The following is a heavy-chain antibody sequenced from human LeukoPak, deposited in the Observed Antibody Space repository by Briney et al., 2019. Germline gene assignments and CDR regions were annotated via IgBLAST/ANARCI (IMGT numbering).Heavy chain of an antibody. CDR3: ARYYDAFDI. J-gene: IGHJ3*02. Sequence: PGGSLRLSCAASGITVSSNYMSWVRQAPGKGLEWVSIIYSGDSTYYADSVKGRFTISRDNSKNTLYLQMNSLRAEDTAVYYCARYYDAFDIWGQGTMVTVSS. D-gene: IGHD3-10*01. V-gene: IGHV3-53*01. CDR2: IYSGDST. CDR1: GITVSSNY.